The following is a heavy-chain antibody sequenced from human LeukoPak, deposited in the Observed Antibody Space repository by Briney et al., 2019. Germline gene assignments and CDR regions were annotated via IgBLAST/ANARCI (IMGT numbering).Heavy chain of an antibody. J-gene: IGHJ6*03. V-gene: IGHV4-59*01. D-gene: IGHD1-26*01. Sequence: SETLSLTCSVSGGSISGYYWSWIRQVPGERLEWIGYIYHSGRTTYNPSLESRVTISLDTSKNQLSLNLRFVTAAETALYFCARRRAQSSGPSFYYFYMDVWGKGTTVTVSS. CDR2: IYHSGRT. CDR1: GGSISGYY. CDR3: ARRRAQSSGPSFYYFYMDV.